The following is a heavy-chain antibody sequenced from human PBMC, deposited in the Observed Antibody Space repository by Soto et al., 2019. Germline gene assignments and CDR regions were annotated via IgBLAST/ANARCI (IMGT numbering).Heavy chain of an antibody. Sequence: PGGSLRLSCEASGFTFSSYWMSWVRQAPGEGLEWVANIKQDGSEKYYVDSVKGRFTISRDNAKNSLYLQMNSLRAEDTAVYYCARDRALRFLEWLPYNWFDPWGQGTLVTVSS. CDR2: IKQDGSEK. J-gene: IGHJ5*02. CDR3: ARDRALRFLEWLPYNWFDP. CDR1: GFTFSSYW. V-gene: IGHV3-7*05. D-gene: IGHD3-3*01.